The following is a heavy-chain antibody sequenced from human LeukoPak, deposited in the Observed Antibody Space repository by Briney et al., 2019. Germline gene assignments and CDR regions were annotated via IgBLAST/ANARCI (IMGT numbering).Heavy chain of an antibody. J-gene: IGHJ4*02. D-gene: IGHD3-22*01. CDR2: IWYDGSNK. CDR1: GFTFSSYG. CDR3: AREQQYYDSGGYYPYYFDY. V-gene: IGHV3-33*01. Sequence: GGSLRLSCAASGFTFSSYGMHWVRQAPGKGLEWVAVIWYDGSNKYYADSVKGRFTISRDNSKNTLCLQMNSLRAEDTAVYYCAREQQYYDSGGYYPYYFDYWGQGTLVTVSS.